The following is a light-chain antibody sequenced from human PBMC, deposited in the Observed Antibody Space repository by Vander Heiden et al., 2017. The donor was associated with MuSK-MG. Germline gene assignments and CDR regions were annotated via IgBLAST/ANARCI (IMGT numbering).Light chain of an antibody. V-gene: IGKV2-30*01. CDR3: RQGKHCPLT. CDR1: QSLVYRDGNNY. Sequence: DVVMTQSPLSLPVTLGQAASMACRSTQSLVYRDGNNYLNWFQQRPGQSPKRLIYKVSNRDSGVPDRFSGSGSGTDFTLKISRVEAEDVGVYYWRQGKHCPLTLGQGTRLEIK. CDR2: KVS. J-gene: IGKJ5*01.